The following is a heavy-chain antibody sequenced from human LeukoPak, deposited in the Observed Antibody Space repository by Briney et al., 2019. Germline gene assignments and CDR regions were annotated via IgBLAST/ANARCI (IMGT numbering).Heavy chain of an antibody. CDR1: GFTFSSYD. CDR3: ARERGGYHDY. CDR2: ISYDGSNK. Sequence: GGSLRLSCAASGFTFSSYDMHWVRQAPGKGLEWVAVISYDGSNKYYADSVKGRFTISRDNSKNTLYLQMNSLRAEDTAVYYCARERGGYHDYWGQGTLVTVSS. V-gene: IGHV3-30-3*01. J-gene: IGHJ4*02. D-gene: IGHD5-12*01.